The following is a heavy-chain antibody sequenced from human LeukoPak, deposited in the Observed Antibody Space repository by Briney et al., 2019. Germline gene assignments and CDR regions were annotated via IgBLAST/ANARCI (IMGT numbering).Heavy chain of an antibody. CDR2: INSDGSST. CDR1: GFTFSSYA. Sequence: GGSLRLSCAASGFTFSSYAMSWVRQAPGKGLVWVSRINSDGSSTSYADSVKGRFTISRDNAKNTLYLQMNSLRAEDTAVYYCAREVGATNFDYWGQGALVTVSS. J-gene: IGHJ4*02. V-gene: IGHV3-74*01. D-gene: IGHD1-26*01. CDR3: AREVGATNFDY.